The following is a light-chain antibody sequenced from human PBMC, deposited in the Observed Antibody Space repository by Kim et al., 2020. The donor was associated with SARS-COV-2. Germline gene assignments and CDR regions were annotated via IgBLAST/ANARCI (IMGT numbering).Light chain of an antibody. CDR2: DAS. Sequence: EVVMTQSPATLSVSPGERATLSCRASQSVSSKLSWYQQKPGQAPRLLIYDASTRATGIPARFSGSGSGTEFTLTISSLQSEDFALYYCQQYNNWPPLTFGGGTRVEI. CDR1: QSVSSK. V-gene: IGKV3-15*01. CDR3: QQYNNWPPLT. J-gene: IGKJ4*01.